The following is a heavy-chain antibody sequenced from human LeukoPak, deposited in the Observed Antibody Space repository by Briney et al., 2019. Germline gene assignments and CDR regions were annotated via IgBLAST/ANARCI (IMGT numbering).Heavy chain of an antibody. J-gene: IGHJ4*02. CDR3: SRDIRTYYYDSSGYEGGEALDY. CDR2: VNSDGSST. D-gene: IGHD3-22*01. V-gene: IGHV3-74*01. CDR1: GFTFSSYW. Sequence: GGSLRLSCAASGFTFSSYWMHWVSQAQGKGLVWVSRVNSDGSSTIYADSVKGRFTISRDNAKNTLFLEMNSLRAEDTAVYYCSRDIRTYYYDSSGYEGGEALDYWGQGTLVTVSS.